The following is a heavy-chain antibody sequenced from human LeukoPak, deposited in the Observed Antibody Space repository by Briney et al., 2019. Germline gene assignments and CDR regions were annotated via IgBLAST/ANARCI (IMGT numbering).Heavy chain of an antibody. J-gene: IGHJ5*02. D-gene: IGHD4-17*01. Sequence: SVKVSCKASGGTFSSYAISWVRQAPGQGLEWMGRIITILGIANYAQKFQGRVTITADKSTSTAYMELSSLRSEDTAVYYCASQTTVTTSWFDPWGQGTLVTVSS. CDR2: IITILGIA. V-gene: IGHV1-69*04. CDR3: ASQTTVTTSWFDP. CDR1: GGTFSSYA.